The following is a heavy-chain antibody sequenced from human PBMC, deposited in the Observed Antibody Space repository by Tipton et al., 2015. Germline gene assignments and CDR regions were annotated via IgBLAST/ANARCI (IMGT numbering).Heavy chain of an antibody. CDR2: ISHSGST. V-gene: IGHV4-39*01. Sequence: TLSLTCTFSGGSVSSGTYYWGWIRQPPGKGLEWIGTISHSGSTYYNPSLKSRVTISVDTSKNQFSLKLTSVTAADTAVYYCARRVVTTGDDWFDPWGQGTLVTVSS. CDR1: GGSVSSGTYY. D-gene: IGHD2-21*02. J-gene: IGHJ5*02. CDR3: ARRVVTTGDDWFDP.